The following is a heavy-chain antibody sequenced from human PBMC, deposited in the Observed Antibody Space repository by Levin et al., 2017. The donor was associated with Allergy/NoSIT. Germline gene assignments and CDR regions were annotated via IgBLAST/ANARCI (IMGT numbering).Heavy chain of an antibody. Sequence: KAGGSLRLSCTASGFTSSSYNMNWVRQALGKGLEWVSSTGTAGKYIYYADSVKGRFTISRDNAKNSLYLQMNSLRAEDTAVYYCVRGSNTMIRADPLDYWGQGTLVTVSS. D-gene: IGHD3-10*01. CDR3: VRGSNTMIRADPLDY. CDR1: GFTSSSYN. V-gene: IGHV3-21*01. J-gene: IGHJ4*02. CDR2: TGTAGKYI.